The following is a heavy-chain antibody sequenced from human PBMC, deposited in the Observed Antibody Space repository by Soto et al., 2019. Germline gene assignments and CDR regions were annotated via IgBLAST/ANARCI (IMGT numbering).Heavy chain of an antibody. CDR3: AKFTYYDFWSGYPLDFYGMDV. CDR2: ISGSGGST. D-gene: IGHD3-3*01. V-gene: IGHV3-23*01. Sequence: GGSLRLSCAASGFTFSSYAMSWVRQAPGKGLEWVSAISGSGGSTYYADSVKGRFTISRDNSKNTLYLQMNSLRAEDTAVYYCAKFTYYDFWSGYPLDFYGMDVWGQGTSVPAS. CDR1: GFTFSSYA. J-gene: IGHJ6*02.